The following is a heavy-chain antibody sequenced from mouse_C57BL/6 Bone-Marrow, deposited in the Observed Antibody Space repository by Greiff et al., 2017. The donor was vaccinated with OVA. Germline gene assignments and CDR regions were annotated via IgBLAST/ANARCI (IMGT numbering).Heavy chain of an antibody. CDR2: IYPGSGRT. CDR1: GYTFTSYW. CDR3: ARSGITTVEGDFAMDY. Sequence: QVQLQQSGAELVKPGASVKMSCKASGYTFTSYWITWVKQRPGQGLEWIGDIYPGSGRTNYNEKFKSKATLTVDTSSSTAYMQLSSLTSEDSAVYYGARSGITTVEGDFAMDYWGQGTSVTVSS. J-gene: IGHJ4*01. D-gene: IGHD1-1*01. V-gene: IGHV1-55*01.